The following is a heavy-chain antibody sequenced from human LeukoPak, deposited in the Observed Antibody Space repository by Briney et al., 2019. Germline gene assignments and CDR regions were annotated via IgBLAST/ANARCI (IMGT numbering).Heavy chain of an antibody. CDR2: FDPEDGET. V-gene: IGHV1-24*01. D-gene: IGHD1-26*01. Sequence: ASVKASCKVSGYTLTELSMHWLRQAPGKGLEWMGGFDPEDGETIYAQKFQGRVTMTEDTSTDTAYMELSSLRSEDTAVYYCATGVGATTGYYYYYMDVWGKGTTVTVSS. CDR3: ATGVGATTGYYYYYMDV. J-gene: IGHJ6*03. CDR1: GYTLTELS.